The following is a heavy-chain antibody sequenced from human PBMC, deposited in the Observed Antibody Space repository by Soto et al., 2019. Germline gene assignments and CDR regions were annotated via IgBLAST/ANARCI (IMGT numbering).Heavy chain of an antibody. CDR1: GYSFTSYG. D-gene: IGHD3-3*01. Sequence: GXSVKVSCNASGYSFTSYGIGWVRQAPGQGLEWMGWISAYNGNTNYAQKLQGRVTMTTDTSTSTAYMELRSLRSDDTAVYYCARDRFLEWLLYRYAYYYGMDVWGQGTTVTVSS. CDR2: ISAYNGNT. CDR3: ARDRFLEWLLYRYAYYYGMDV. J-gene: IGHJ6*02. V-gene: IGHV1-18*01.